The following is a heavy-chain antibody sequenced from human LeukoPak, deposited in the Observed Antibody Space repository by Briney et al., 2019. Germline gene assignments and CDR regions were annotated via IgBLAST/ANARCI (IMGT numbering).Heavy chain of an antibody. CDR2: IYYSGST. D-gene: IGHD5-18*01. CDR3: ARSRRGYSYD. Sequence: SETLSLTCTVSGGSISSSSYYWGWIRQPPGKGLEGIGSIYYSGSTYYYPSLKSRVTISVDTSKNQFSLQLSSVTAADTAVYYCARSRRGYSYDWGQGTLVTVSS. J-gene: IGHJ4*02. V-gene: IGHV4-39*07. CDR1: GGSISSSSYY.